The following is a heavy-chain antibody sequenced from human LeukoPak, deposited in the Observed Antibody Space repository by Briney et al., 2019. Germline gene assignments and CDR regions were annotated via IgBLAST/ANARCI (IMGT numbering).Heavy chain of an antibody. Sequence: GGSLRLSCAVSGFTFSSYWMHWVRQAPGKGLVWVSRIDRDGSRINYADSVKGRFTISRDNSKNTLYLQMNSLRAEDTAVYYCARDPYGYDYWGQGTLVTVSS. V-gene: IGHV3-74*01. D-gene: IGHD5-18*01. J-gene: IGHJ4*02. CDR3: ARDPYGYDY. CDR2: IDRDGSRI. CDR1: GFTFSSYW.